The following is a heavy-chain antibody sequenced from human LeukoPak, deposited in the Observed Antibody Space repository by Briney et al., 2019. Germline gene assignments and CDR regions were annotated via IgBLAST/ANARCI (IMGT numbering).Heavy chain of an antibody. D-gene: IGHD3-10*01. CDR1: GFTFSSYS. Sequence: GSLRLSCAASGFTFSSYSMNWIRQPPGKGLEWIGSIYYSGSTYYNPSLKSRVTISVDTSKNQFPLKLSSVTAADTAVYYCARLGPVSQDMVRGVLTPWGQGTLVTVSS. CDR2: IYYSGST. J-gene: IGHJ5*02. CDR3: ARLGPVSQDMVRGVLTP. V-gene: IGHV4-39*06.